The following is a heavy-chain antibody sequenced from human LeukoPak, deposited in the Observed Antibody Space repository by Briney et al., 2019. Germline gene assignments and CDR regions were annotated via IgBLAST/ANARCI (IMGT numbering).Heavy chain of an antibody. D-gene: IGHD4/OR15-4a*01. Sequence: GGSLRLSCAASGFTFSSYSMNWVRQAPGKGLEWVSSISSSSSYIYYADSVKGRFTISRDNAKNSLYLQMDSLRAEDTAVYYCARRAGAYSHPYDYWGQGTLVTVSS. CDR1: GFTFSSYS. CDR2: ISSSSSYI. V-gene: IGHV3-21*04. J-gene: IGHJ4*02. CDR3: ARRAGAYSHPYDY.